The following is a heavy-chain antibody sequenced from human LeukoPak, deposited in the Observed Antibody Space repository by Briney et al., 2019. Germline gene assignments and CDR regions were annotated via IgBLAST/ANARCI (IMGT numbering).Heavy chain of an antibody. CDR1: GGSISNFC. CDR2: MSDSGST. D-gene: IGHD4-11*01. V-gene: IGHV4-59*12. Sequence: SETLSLTCTVSGGSISNFCWAWIRQPPGQGLEWIAYMSDSGSTKYNPSLKSRVTMSVDTSKNQFSLRLNSVTAADTAVYYCARDFLLQSEGLFDYWGQGTLVTVSS. CDR3: ARDFLLQSEGLFDY. J-gene: IGHJ4*02.